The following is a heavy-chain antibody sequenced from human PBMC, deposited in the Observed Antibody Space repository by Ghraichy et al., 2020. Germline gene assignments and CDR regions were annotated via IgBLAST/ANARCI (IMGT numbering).Heavy chain of an antibody. CDR3: AKKYSTRWYVGDFDS. D-gene: IGHD6-13*01. CDR2: IRYDGSEK. CDR1: GFTFSSYG. V-gene: IGHV3-30*02. Sequence: GESLNISCAASGFTFSSYGMHWVRQAPGKGLEWVTFIRYDGSEKYYADSVKGRFTISRDNSKNTLYLQMNSLRAEDTAVYYCAKKYSTRWYVGDFDSWGQGTLVTVSS. J-gene: IGHJ4*02.